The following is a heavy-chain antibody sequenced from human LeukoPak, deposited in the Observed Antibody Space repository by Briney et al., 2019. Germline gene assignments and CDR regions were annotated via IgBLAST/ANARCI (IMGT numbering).Heavy chain of an antibody. Sequence: PGGSLRLSCVASEFTFTSYGRHWVRQAPGKGLEWVAFLRYDGSNRAYADSVKGRFTISRDNSKNTLYLQLNSLRAEDTAVYYCAKDVDLFGELYFDSWGQGTLVTVSS. D-gene: IGHD3-10*02. CDR3: AKDVDLFGELYFDS. CDR2: LRYDGSNR. CDR1: EFTFTSYG. J-gene: IGHJ4*02. V-gene: IGHV3-30*02.